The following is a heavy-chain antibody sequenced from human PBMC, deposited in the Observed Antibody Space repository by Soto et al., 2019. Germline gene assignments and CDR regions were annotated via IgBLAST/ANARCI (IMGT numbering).Heavy chain of an antibody. J-gene: IGHJ4*02. CDR1: GFTFDDYA. D-gene: IGHD3-22*01. V-gene: IGHV3-9*01. CDR2: ISWNSGSI. CDR3: AKDSAMIVVEGYFDY. Sequence: EVQLVESGGGLVQPGRSLRLSCAASGFTFDDYAMHWVRQAPGKGLEWVSGISWNSGSIGYADSVKGRFTISRVNAKNSLYLQMNSLRAEDTALYYCAKDSAMIVVEGYFDYWGQGTLVTVSS.